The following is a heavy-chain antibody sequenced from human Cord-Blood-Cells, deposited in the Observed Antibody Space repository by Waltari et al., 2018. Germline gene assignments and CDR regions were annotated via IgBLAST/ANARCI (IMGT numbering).Heavy chain of an antibody. CDR1: GGSFSGYY. CDR2: INHSGST. D-gene: IGHD3-22*01. J-gene: IGHJ6*02. V-gene: IGHV4-34*01. CDR3: ARVRGSGYYYYYYGMDV. Sequence: QVQLQQWGAGLLKPSETLSLTCAVYGGSFSGYYWSWLRQPPGKGLEWIGEINHSGSTNYNPSLKSRVTISVDTSKNQFSLKLSSVTAADTAVYYCARVRGSGYYYYYYGMDVWGQGTTVTVSS.